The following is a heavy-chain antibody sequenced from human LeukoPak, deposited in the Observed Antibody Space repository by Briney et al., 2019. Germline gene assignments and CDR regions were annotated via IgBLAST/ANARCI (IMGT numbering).Heavy chain of an antibody. CDR1: GDSISSYY. CDR2: IYNSETT. CDR3: ARVVYSHYWPEGMDV. J-gene: IGHJ6*02. V-gene: IGHV4-59*01. D-gene: IGHD4-11*01. Sequence: SEALSLTCTVSGDSISSYYWSWIRQPPGKGLEWIGYIYNSETTNYNPSLESRVTISEDTSKNQFSLMLISVTAADTAVYYCARVVYSHYWPEGMDVWGQGTTVTVSS.